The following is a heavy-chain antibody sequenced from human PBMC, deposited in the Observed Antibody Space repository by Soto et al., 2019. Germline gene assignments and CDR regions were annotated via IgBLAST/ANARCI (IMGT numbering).Heavy chain of an antibody. CDR1: GASMSDYH. Sequence: PSETLSLTCTVYGASMSDYHGSWIRQSPGKGLEHIGYLHSSGFAEYNPSLKSRVTISMDTSRNQFSLKLRFVTAADTAIYYCARSGHTFVGAVWGQGVLVTV. CDR3: ARSGHTFVGAV. V-gene: IGHV4-59*01. D-gene: IGHD1-26*01. CDR2: LHSSGFA. J-gene: IGHJ4*02.